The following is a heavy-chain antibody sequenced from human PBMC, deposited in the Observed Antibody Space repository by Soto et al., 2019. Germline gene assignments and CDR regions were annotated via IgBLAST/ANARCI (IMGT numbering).Heavy chain of an antibody. CDR3: ARSVVELRYWFDP. CDR1: GGTFSSYA. D-gene: IGHD1-7*01. J-gene: IGHJ5*02. CDR2: IIPIFGTA. Sequence: SVKVSCKASGGTFSSYAISWVRQAPGQGLEWMGGIIPIFGTANYAQKFQGRVTITADESTSTAYMELSSLRSEDTAVYYCARSVVELRYWFDPWGQGTLVTVSS. V-gene: IGHV1-69*13.